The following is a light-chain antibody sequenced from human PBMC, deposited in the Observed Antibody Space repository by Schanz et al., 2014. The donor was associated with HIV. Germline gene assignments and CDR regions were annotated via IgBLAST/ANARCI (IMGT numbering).Light chain of an antibody. Sequence: DIQMTQSPSSLSASVGDRVTITCRASQSISSYLNWYQQKPGKAPNLLIYDASSLERGVPSRFSGGGSGTEFTLAISSLQPEDFATYCCQQYNDGSYTFGQGTKLEIK. CDR1: QSISSY. CDR3: QQYNDGSYT. J-gene: IGKJ2*01. CDR2: DAS. V-gene: IGKV1-39*01.